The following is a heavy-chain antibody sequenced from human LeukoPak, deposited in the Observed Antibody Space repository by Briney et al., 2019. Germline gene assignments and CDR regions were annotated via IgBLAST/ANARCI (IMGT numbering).Heavy chain of an antibody. D-gene: IGHD3-22*01. CDR3: ARGPNYYDSTGMSD. V-gene: IGHV3-74*01. J-gene: IGHJ4*02. CDR1: GFTFSSYW. Sequence: GGPLRLSCAASGFTFSSYWMHWVRQAPGKGLVWVSRINGDGSSTNYADSVKGRFTISRDNAKNTLYLQVNSLRAEDTAVYYCARGPNYYDSTGMSDWGQGTLVTVSS. CDR2: INGDGSST.